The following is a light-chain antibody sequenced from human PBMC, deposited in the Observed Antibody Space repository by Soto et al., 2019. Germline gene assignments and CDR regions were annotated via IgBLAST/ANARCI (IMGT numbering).Light chain of an antibody. Sequence: DIQMTQSPSSLSASVGDRVTITCRASQSITSYLNWYQQKPGKAPKLLIYAAFNLQSGVPSRFSGSGSGTDFTLTISSLQPEDFATYYCQHSYTTPRTFGQGTKVEIK. CDR2: AAF. J-gene: IGKJ1*01. CDR3: QHSYTTPRT. V-gene: IGKV1-39*01. CDR1: QSITSY.